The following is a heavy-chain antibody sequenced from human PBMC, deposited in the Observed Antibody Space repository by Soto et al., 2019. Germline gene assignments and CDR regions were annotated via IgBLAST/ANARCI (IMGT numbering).Heavy chain of an antibody. D-gene: IGHD3-10*02. CDR3: ARHVRGAVTMNWFDP. V-gene: IGHV4-39*01. Sequence: XETLSLACTVSGGSIISSNFYWGWIRQPRGKGLEWIGSVEYGGSTYDNPSLKSQVTLSADTSKNQFSLKLTSVTAADTAIYYCARHVRGAVTMNWFDPWGQGTLVTVSS. CDR1: GGSIISSNFY. J-gene: IGHJ5*01. CDR2: VEYGGST.